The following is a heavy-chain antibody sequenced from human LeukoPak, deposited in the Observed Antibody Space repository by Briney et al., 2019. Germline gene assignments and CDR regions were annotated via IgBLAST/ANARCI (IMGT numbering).Heavy chain of an antibody. CDR1: GFTFSSYS. CDR2: ISSSSSYI. V-gene: IGHV3-21*01. CDR3: ARDGYTNGGFDY. J-gene: IGHJ4*02. D-gene: IGHD5-24*01. Sequence: GGSLRLSCAASGFTFSSYSMNWVRQAPGKGLEWVSSISSSSSYIHYADSVKGRFTISRDNAKNSLYLQMNSLRAEDTAVYYCARDGYTNGGFDYWGQGTLVTVSS.